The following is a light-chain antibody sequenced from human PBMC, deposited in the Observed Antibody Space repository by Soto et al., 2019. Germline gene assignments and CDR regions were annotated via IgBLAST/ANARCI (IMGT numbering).Light chain of an antibody. Sequence: EIVLTQSPGTLSLSPGERATLSCRASQSVRNNYLAWYQQKPGQAPRLLIYCASSRATGITDRFSGSGSGIGFTFCISRLESFDCSLYYCEHYGSAAYTCGQGTTLEIK. CDR1: QSVRNNY. CDR3: EHYGSAAYT. V-gene: IGKV3-20*01. J-gene: IGKJ2*01. CDR2: CAS.